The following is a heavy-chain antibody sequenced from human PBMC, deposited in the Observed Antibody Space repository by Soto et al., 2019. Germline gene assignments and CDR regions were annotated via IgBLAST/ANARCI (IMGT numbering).Heavy chain of an antibody. D-gene: IGHD3-16*01. J-gene: IGHJ4*02. CDR2: IYYSGST. CDR3: ARHRTYDYVWGSTTTTSDF. Sequence: SETLSLTCTVSGGSISSSSYYWGWIRQPPGKGLEWIGSIYYSGSTYYNPSLKSRVTISVDTSKNQFSLKLSSVTAADTAVYYCARHRTYDYVWGSTTTTSDFCGQGILVTVSS. CDR1: GGSISSSSYY. V-gene: IGHV4-39*01.